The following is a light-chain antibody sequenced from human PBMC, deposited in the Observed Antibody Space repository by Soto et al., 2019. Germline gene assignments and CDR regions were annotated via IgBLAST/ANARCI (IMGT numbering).Light chain of an antibody. CDR3: QQYGSSSLT. Sequence: EIVLTQSPGTLSLSPGDRATLSCRASQSVSSSYLAWYQQKPGQAPRLLIYGASSRATGIPDRFSGSWSGTDCTLTISRLGPEDVSVYYCQQYGSSSLTLDGGTKVDIK. V-gene: IGKV3-20*01. CDR1: QSVSSSY. J-gene: IGKJ4*01. CDR2: GAS.